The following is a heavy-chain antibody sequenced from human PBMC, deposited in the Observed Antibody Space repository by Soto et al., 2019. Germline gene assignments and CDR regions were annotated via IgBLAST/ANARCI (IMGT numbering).Heavy chain of an antibody. J-gene: IGHJ3*02. CDR1: GGGNLRDYR. CDR3: ARDLAMITFGGVIAPNAFDI. V-gene: IGHV1-46*03. Sequence: GASVKVSCKASGGGNLRDYRSTLVRRAPGQGLEWMGMIIPKRGSTNYAQKFQGRVTMTRDTSTSTVYMELSSLRSEDTAVYYCARDLAMITFGGVIAPNAFDIWGQGTMVTVSS. CDR2: IIPKRGST. D-gene: IGHD3-16*02.